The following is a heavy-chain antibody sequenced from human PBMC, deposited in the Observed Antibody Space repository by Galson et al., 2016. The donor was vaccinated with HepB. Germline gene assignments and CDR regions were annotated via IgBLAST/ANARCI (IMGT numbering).Heavy chain of an antibody. D-gene: IGHD2-15*01. CDR3: ARDTKGRVEVVVAANYYYYYGMDV. J-gene: IGHJ6*02. Sequence: SLRLSCAASGFTFSSYGMHWVRQAPGKGLEWVAVIWYDGSNKYYADSVKGRFTISRDNSKNTLYLQMNNLRAEDTAVYYCARDTKGRVEVVVAANYYYYYGMDVWGQGTTVTVSS. CDR1: GFTFSSYG. CDR2: IWYDGSNK. V-gene: IGHV3-33*01.